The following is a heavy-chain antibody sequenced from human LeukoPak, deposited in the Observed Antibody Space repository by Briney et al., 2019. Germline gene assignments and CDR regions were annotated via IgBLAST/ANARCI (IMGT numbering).Heavy chain of an antibody. CDR1: GFTFSSHW. J-gene: IGHJ4*01. Sequence: PWGALRLSCVASGFTFSSHWMHWVRQVPGKGLVWVSRIDYEGGTTDYADSVEGRFTISRDNARNTLYLQMNSLRAEDTAIYYCARNNWGIDYWGLGTLVTVSS. V-gene: IGHV3-74*01. CDR2: IDYEGGTT. CDR3: ARNNWGIDY. D-gene: IGHD1/OR15-1a*01.